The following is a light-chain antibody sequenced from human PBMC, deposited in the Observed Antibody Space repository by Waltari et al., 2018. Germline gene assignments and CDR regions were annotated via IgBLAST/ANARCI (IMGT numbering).Light chain of an antibody. CDR2: DAS. CDR3: QQRSNWPPIT. J-gene: IGKJ5*01. V-gene: IGKV3-11*01. Sequence: EIVLTQSPATLSLSPGERATLSCRASQSVSSYLAWYQQKPGPAPRLLIYDASTRATGIPARFSGSGSGTDFTLTISSLEPEDFAVYYCQQRSNWPPITFGQGTRLEIK. CDR1: QSVSSY.